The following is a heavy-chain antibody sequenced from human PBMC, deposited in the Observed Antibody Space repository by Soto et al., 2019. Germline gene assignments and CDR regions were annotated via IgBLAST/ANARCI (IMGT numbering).Heavy chain of an antibody. D-gene: IGHD1-26*01. CDR3: ASEGSSGSYYFDY. CDR1: GGSISSGDYY. J-gene: IGHJ4*02. Sequence: PSETLSLTCTVSGGSISSGDYYWSWIRQPPGKGLEWIGYIYYSGSTYYNPSLKSRVTISVDTSKNQFSLKLSSVTAADTAVYYCASEGSSGSYYFDYWGQGTLVTVSS. CDR2: IYYSGST. V-gene: IGHV4-30-4*01.